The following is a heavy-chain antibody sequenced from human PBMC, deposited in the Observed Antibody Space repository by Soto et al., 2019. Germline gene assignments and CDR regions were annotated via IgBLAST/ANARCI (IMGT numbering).Heavy chain of an antibody. CDR1: GYTFTNFG. J-gene: IGHJ4*02. D-gene: IGHD3-10*01. Sequence: QVQLVQSGGEVKMPGASVKVSCKASGYTFTNFGIIWVRQAPGQGLEWMGWISTYNGNTNYAQKFRGRVTMTTDTSTTTAYMELRRLGSDDRAVYYCAGRGVRGSGSYGGAYWGQGALVTVSS. CDR3: AGRGVRGSGSYGGAY. CDR2: ISTYNGNT. V-gene: IGHV1-18*01.